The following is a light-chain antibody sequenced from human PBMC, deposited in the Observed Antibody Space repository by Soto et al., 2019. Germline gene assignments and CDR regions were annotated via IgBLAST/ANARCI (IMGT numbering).Light chain of an antibody. CDR1: SSDVGGYNF. CDR2: EVS. V-gene: IGLV2-14*01. Sequence: QSVLTQPASVSGSPGQSITISCTGTSSDVGGYNFVSWYQQHPGKAPRLIIYEVSSRPSGVSYRFSGSKSGNTASLPISGLQAEDEADYYCSSYTLRNTLVLFGGGTKLTVL. CDR3: SSYTLRNTLVL. J-gene: IGLJ3*02.